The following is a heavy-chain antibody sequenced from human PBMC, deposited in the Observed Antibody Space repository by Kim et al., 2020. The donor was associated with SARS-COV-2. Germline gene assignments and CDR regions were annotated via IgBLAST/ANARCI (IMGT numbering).Heavy chain of an antibody. CDR1: GGSISSYY. CDR2: IYYSGST. CDR3: ARAKRGWYGERNWLED. Sequence: SETLSLTCTVSGGSISSYYWSWIRLHQGKGLERIWYIYYSGSTNYNHTPKSQVTISVDTATNQFYLKLSSVSAADTDVYFCARAKRGWYGERNWLEDWG. V-gene: IGHV4-59*13. J-gene: IGHJ5*01. D-gene: IGHD6-19*01.